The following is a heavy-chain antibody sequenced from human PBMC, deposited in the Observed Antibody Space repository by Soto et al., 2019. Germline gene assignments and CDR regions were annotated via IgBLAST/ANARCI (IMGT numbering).Heavy chain of an antibody. CDR3: EVTTGF. CDR1: GYTFTDYD. V-gene: IGHV1-8*01. J-gene: IGHJ4*02. D-gene: IGHD1-26*01. CDR2: VSPGNGNA. Sequence: QVQVVQSRAEVKKPGASVKVSCKTSGYTFTDYDINWVRQATGQGLEWMGWVSPGNGNAGYAPQFQGRVTMTSDTSISTVYRELSSLTSEDTALYFWEVTTGFWGQGTMITVSS.